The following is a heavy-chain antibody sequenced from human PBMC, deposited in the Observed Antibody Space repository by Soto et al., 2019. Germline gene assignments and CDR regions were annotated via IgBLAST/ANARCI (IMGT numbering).Heavy chain of an antibody. Sequence: QVQLVQSGAEVKKPGSSVKVSCKASGGTFSSYAISWVRQAPGQGLEWMGGIIPIFGTANYAQKFQGRVKITADESTSTAYLELSRLKSENPAGYYCARDGNFGVVFLAHYGMDVWGQGTTVTVSS. CDR2: IIPIFGTA. CDR1: GGTFSSYA. J-gene: IGHJ6*02. CDR3: ARDGNFGVVFLAHYGMDV. D-gene: IGHD3-3*01. V-gene: IGHV1-69*01.